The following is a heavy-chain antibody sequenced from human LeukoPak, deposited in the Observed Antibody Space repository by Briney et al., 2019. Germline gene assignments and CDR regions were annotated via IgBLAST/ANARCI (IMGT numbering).Heavy chain of an antibody. CDR1: GGTFSSYT. D-gene: IGHD1-14*01. Sequence: SVKVSCKASGGTFSSYTISWVRQAPGQGLEWMGRIIPILGIANYAQKFQGRVTITADKSTSTAYMELSSLRSEDTAVYYCARVRNWGFVYDGFDIWGQGTMVTVSS. V-gene: IGHV1-69*02. CDR2: IIPILGIA. J-gene: IGHJ3*02. CDR3: ARVRNWGFVYDGFDI.